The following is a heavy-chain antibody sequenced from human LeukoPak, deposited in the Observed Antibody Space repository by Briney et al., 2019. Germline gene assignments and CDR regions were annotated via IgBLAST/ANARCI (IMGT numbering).Heavy chain of an antibody. Sequence: SETLSLTCTVSGGSISSSSYYWGWIRQPPGKGLEWIGSIYYSGSTYYNPSLKSRVTISVDTSKNQFSLKLSSVTAADTAVYYCARHGYLEWLLDYWGQETLVTVSS. CDR3: ARHGYLEWLLDY. CDR1: GGSISSSSYY. J-gene: IGHJ4*02. D-gene: IGHD3-3*01. V-gene: IGHV4-39*01. CDR2: IYYSGST.